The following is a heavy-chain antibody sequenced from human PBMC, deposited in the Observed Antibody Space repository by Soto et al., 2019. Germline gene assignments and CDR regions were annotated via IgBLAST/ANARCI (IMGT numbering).Heavy chain of an antibody. Sequence: QVQLQESGPGLVKPSQTLSLTCTVSGDSINNGDCYWSWLRQLPGKGLDWIGYIYYSWTKYYNPSLKSRVSMSVDTYKNQFSLNLTSVTAADTAVYYCAREKEEASGGYTAFDIWGQGTVVTVSS. D-gene: IGHD5-12*01. CDR3: AREKEEASGGYTAFDI. V-gene: IGHV4-31*03. J-gene: IGHJ3*02. CDR2: IYYSWTK. CDR1: GDSINNGDCY.